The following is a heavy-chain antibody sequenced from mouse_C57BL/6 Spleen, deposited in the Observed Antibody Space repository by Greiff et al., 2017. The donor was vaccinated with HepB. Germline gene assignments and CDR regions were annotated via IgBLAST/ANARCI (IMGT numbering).Heavy chain of an antibody. Sequence: EVKLVESGGGLVKPGGSLKLSCAASGFTFSSYAMSWVRQTPEKRLEWVATISDGGSYTYYPDNVKGRFTISRDNAKNNLYLQMSHLKSEDTAMYYCARVGNYLAFAYWGQGTLVTVSA. CDR3: ARVGNYLAFAY. CDR2: ISDGGSYT. CDR1: GFTFSSYA. V-gene: IGHV5-4*03. J-gene: IGHJ3*01. D-gene: IGHD1-1*02.